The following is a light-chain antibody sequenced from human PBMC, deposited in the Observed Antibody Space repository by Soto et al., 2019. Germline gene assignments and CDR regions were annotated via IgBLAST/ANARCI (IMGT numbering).Light chain of an antibody. J-gene: IGKJ3*01. Sequence: EIVVTQSPATLSLSPGERATLSCRASQSIGSYLAWYQQKPGQAPRLLIYDASNRATGIPARFSGSGSGTDFSLTISSLEPEDFAIYFCQRRTSWPPFTFGPGTKVDIK. CDR1: QSIGSY. CDR3: QRRTSWPPFT. V-gene: IGKV3-11*01. CDR2: DAS.